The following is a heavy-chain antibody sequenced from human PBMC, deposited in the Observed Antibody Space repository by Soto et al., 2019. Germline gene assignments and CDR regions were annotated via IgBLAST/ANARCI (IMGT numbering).Heavy chain of an antibody. V-gene: IGHV1-3*01. CDR2: INAGNGNT. CDR1: GYTFTSYA. J-gene: IGHJ5*02. D-gene: IGHD6-19*01. CDR3: ARGSSSGYWFDP. Sequence: QVRLVQSGAEVKKPGASVKVSCKASGYTFTSYAMHWVRQAPGQRLEWMGWINAGNGNTKYSQKFQGRVTITRDTSASTAYMELSSLRSEDTAVYYCARGSSSGYWFDPWGQGTLVTVSS.